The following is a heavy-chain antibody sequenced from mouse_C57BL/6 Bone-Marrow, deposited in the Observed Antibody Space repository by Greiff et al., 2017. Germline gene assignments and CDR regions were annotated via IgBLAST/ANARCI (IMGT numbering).Heavy chain of an antibody. V-gene: IGHV1-69*01. CDR1: GYTFTSYW. Sequence: QVQLKQPGAELVMPGASVKLSCKASGYTFTSYWMHWVKQRPGQGLEWIGEIDPSDSYTNYNQKFKGKSTLTVDKSSSTAYMQLSSLTSEDSAVYYCARKLKGAMDYWGQGTSVTVSS. J-gene: IGHJ4*01. CDR2: IDPSDSYT. CDR3: ARKLKGAMDY.